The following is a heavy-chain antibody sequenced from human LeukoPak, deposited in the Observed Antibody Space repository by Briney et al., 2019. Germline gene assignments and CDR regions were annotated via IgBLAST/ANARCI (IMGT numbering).Heavy chain of an antibody. CDR3: ARVIELLWFGDNGFDP. Sequence: GASVKVSCKPSGYTFTSYGISWVRQAPGQGLEWMGWIIPYIGNTKYAQKLQGRVTMTTDTSTSTAYMELRSLRSDDTAVYYCARVIELLWFGDNGFDPWGQGTLVTVSS. D-gene: IGHD3-10*01. CDR2: IIPYIGNT. J-gene: IGHJ5*02. V-gene: IGHV1-18*01. CDR1: GYTFTSYG.